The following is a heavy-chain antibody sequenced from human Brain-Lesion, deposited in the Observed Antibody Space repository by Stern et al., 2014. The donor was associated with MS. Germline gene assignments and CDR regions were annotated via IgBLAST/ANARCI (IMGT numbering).Heavy chain of an antibody. CDR3: VAGAQLWL. Sequence: EVQLVASGGGLVKSGGSLRLSCAASGFTFSQAWMGWVRQVPGKVLEWVGHIKSRTDGGTATYAASVKDRFTVSRDNSANMLYLQMNSLTIEDTAVYYCVAGAQLWLWGQGTLVTVSS. CDR2: IKSRTDGGTA. J-gene: IGHJ4*02. V-gene: IGHV3-15*01. CDR1: GFTFSQAW. D-gene: IGHD1-1*01.